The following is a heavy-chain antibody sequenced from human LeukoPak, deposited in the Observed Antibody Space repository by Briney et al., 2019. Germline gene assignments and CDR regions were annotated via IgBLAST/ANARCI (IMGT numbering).Heavy chain of an antibody. D-gene: IGHD2-15*01. CDR3: AREDRTGYFDY. CDR2: ISSRSSTI. Sequence: GGSLRLSCAASGYTFSSYSMNWVRQAPGKGLEWVSFISSRSSTIYYADSVKGRFTISRDNAKDSLSLQMNSLRAEDTAVYYCAREDRTGYFDYWGQGTLVTVSS. CDR1: GYTFSSYS. J-gene: IGHJ4*02. V-gene: IGHV3-48*01.